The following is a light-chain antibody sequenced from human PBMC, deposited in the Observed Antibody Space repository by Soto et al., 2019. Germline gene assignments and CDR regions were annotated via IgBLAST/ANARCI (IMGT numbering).Light chain of an antibody. J-gene: IGKJ5*01. CDR2: WAS. CDR3: QHYYSSPSIT. Sequence: DIVMTQSPDSLAVSLGERATINCKSSQSVLYSSNNKNYLSWYQQKPGQPPKLLIYWASIRESGVPDRFSGSGSGTDFTLTISSLQAEDVAVYYCQHYYSSPSITFGQGTRLEI. CDR1: QSVLYSSNNKNY. V-gene: IGKV4-1*01.